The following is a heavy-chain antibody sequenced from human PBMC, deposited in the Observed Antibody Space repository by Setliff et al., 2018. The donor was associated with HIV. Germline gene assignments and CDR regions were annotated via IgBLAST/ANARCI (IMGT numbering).Heavy chain of an antibody. V-gene: IGHV1-2*02. D-gene: IGHD3-3*01. CDR2: IYPNTGGT. CDR1: GYTFTEYY. Sequence: ASVKVSCQASGYTFTEYYIHWVRQAPGKGLEWMGWIYPNTGGTNYAQNFQGRVTMTRDTSVSTAYMELSRLTSDDTAVYYCATVDDVSQIYFDYWGQGTLVTVSS. J-gene: IGHJ4*02. CDR3: ATVDDVSQIYFDY.